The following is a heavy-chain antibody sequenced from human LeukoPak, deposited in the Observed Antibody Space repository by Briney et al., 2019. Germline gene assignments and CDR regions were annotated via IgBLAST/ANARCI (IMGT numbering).Heavy chain of an antibody. D-gene: IGHD4-17*01. CDR3: ARDTIDYGDEYYFDY. CDR2: INPSGGST. Sequence: VASVKVSCKASGYTFTSYYMHWVRQAPGQGLEWMGIINPSGGSTSYAQKLQGRVTMTRDTSTSTVYMGLSSLRSEDTAVYYCARDTIDYGDEYYFDYWGQGTLVTVSS. J-gene: IGHJ4*02. V-gene: IGHV1-46*01. CDR1: GYTFTSYY.